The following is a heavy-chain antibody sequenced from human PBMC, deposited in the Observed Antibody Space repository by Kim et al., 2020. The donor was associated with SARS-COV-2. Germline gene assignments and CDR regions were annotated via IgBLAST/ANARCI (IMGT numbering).Heavy chain of an antibody. Sequence: ASVKVSCKASGYTFTSYDINWVRQATGQGLEWMGWMNPNSGNTGYAQKFQGRVTMTRNTSISTAYMELSSLRSEDTAVYYCERVWFGEVPFYYYYGMDVWGQGTTVTVSS. CDR1: GYTFTSYD. D-gene: IGHD3-10*01. CDR3: ERVWFGEVPFYYYYGMDV. J-gene: IGHJ6*02. CDR2: MNPNSGNT. V-gene: IGHV1-8*01.